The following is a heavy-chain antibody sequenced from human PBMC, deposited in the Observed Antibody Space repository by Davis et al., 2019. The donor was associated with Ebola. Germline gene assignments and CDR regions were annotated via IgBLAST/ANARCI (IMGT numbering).Heavy chain of an antibody. CDR2: IWYDGSNK. CDR3: ARVSIYGVRYYYYGMDV. Sequence: GESLKISCAASGFTFSSYAMHWVRQAPGKGLEWVAVIWYDGSNKYYADSVKGRFTISRDNSKNTLYLQMNSLRAEDTAVYYCARVSIYGVRYYYYGMDVWGQGTTVTVSS. V-gene: IGHV3-33*08. CDR1: GFTFSSYA. J-gene: IGHJ6*02. D-gene: IGHD4-17*01.